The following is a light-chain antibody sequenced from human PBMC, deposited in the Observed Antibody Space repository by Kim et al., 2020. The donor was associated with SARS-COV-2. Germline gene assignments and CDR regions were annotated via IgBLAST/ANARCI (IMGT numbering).Light chain of an antibody. CDR1: QSIGNS. CDR3: QQHDNWHPFT. Sequence: EIVMTQSPAILSMSPGERATLSCRASQSIGNSLAWYQQTPGQAPRLLIYGASTRATGVSARFSGSESGTEFTLTISSLQSEDFVIYYCQQHDNWHPFTFGQGTKLEI. J-gene: IGKJ2*01. V-gene: IGKV3-15*01. CDR2: GAS.